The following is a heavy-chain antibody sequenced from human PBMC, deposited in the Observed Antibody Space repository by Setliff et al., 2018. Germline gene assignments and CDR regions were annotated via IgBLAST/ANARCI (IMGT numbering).Heavy chain of an antibody. CDR3: ARAHTWSLPNDNSGYPGWFDP. D-gene: IGHD3-22*01. J-gene: IGHJ5*02. CDR2: IHHSGKA. Sequence: SETLSLTCNVSGGSISSYSYYWGWIRQPPGKGLEWIVNIHHSGKAYYNPSLKSRVTMSVDTSKNHVSLKLSSVTAADTAVYYCARAHTWSLPNDNSGYPGWFDPWGQGTLVTVSS. CDR1: GGSISSYSYY. V-gene: IGHV4-39*02.